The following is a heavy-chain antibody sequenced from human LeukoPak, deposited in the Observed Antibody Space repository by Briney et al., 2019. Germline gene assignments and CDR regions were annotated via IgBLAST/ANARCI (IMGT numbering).Heavy chain of an antibody. V-gene: IGHV4-59*08. D-gene: IGHD3-16*01. CDR2: IFYSGGS. CDR3: ANLNMITFGGVHDY. CDR1: GGSISSYY. J-gene: IGHJ4*02. Sequence: SGTLSLTCTVSGGSISSYYWTWIRQPPGKGLEWIGYIFYSGGSNYNPSLKSRVTISVDTSKNQFSLKLSSVTAADTAVYYCANLNMITFGGVHDYWGQGTLVTVSS.